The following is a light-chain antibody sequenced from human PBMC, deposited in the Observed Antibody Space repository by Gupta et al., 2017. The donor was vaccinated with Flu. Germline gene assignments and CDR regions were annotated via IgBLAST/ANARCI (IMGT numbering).Light chain of an antibody. J-gene: IGLJ2*01. Sequence: NQLTQPPSVPVPPGQTASITCFSDPLRKQFAYWYQQRPGQAPILVIYKDNERPSGIPERFSGSNSGTTVTLTISGVQAEDEADYHCQSADTNGLGVIFGGGTKLTVL. CDR3: QSADTNGLGVI. CDR1: PLRKQF. CDR2: KDN. V-gene: IGLV3-25*02.